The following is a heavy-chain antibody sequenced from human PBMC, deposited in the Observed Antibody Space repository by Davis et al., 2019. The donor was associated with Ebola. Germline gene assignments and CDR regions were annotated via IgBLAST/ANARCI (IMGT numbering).Heavy chain of an antibody. CDR2: IYGGGDT. CDR3: ARVDGSGWSYYFDY. J-gene: IGHJ4*02. Sequence: GESLKISCVASGVTVSNNYMTWVRQAPGKGLEWVSIIYGGGDTHYADSVKGRFTFSKHNSKNTLYLQMNSLRPDDTAVYYCARVDGSGWSYYFDYWGQGTLVTVSS. V-gene: IGHV3-53*04. CDR1: GVTVSNNY. D-gene: IGHD6-19*01.